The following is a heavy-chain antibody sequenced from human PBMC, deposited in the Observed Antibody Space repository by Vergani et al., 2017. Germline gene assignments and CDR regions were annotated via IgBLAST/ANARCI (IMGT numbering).Heavy chain of an antibody. CDR1: GFTFSSYA. D-gene: IGHD3-9*01. CDR2: ISYDGSNK. J-gene: IGHJ6*03. Sequence: QVQLVESGGGVVQPGRSLRLSCAASGFTFSSYAMHWVRQAPGKGLEWVAVISYDGSNKYYADSVKGRFTISRDNSKNTLYLQMNSLRAEDTAVYYCAKDPNWLLSQSYYYYMDVWGKGTTVTVSS. CDR3: AKDPNWLLSQSYYYYMDV. V-gene: IGHV3-30-3*01.